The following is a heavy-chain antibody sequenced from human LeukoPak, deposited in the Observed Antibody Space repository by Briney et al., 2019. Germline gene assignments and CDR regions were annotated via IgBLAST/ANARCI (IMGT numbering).Heavy chain of an antibody. D-gene: IGHD3-10*02. CDR2: TYYDSKWNY. Sequence: SQTLSLTCVISGDSVSSKSVAWNWIRQSPSRGLEWLGRTYYDSKWNYHYAPSVQSRVTLNSDTSKNQFSLHLNSVTPEDTAVYYCARGPYPYHYDRGFDSWGQGTLVTVSS. CDR3: ARGPYPYHYDRGFDS. V-gene: IGHV6-1*01. CDR1: GDSVSSKSVA. J-gene: IGHJ4*02.